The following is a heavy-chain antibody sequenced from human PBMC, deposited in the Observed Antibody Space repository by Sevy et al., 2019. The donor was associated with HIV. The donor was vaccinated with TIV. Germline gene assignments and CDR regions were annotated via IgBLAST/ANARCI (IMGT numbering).Heavy chain of an antibody. CDR3: ARAPPVRSGDDSLNWFDP. V-gene: IGHV4-59*01. D-gene: IGHD5-12*01. CDR2: IHYTGST. J-gene: IGHJ5*02. CDR1: GGPISVYY. Sequence: SETLSLTCTVSGGPISVYYWTWIRQSPGKGLEYIGYIHYTGSTNYNPSLKSRVTISLDTSKNQFSLNLSSVTAADSAVYYCARAPPVRSGDDSLNWFDPWGQGTLVTVSS.